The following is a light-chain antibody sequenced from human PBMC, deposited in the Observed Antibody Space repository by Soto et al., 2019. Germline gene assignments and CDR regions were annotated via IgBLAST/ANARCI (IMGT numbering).Light chain of an antibody. CDR1: QSISNY. V-gene: IGKV1-39*01. Sequence: DIQMTQSPSSLSASVGDRVTITCRASQSISNYLNWYQQKPGKAPKLLMYAASSLQSGVPSRFSGSGSGTDITLSIRSLQPGDFATYYCQQSYSTPPTFGQGTKLEI. CDR2: AAS. J-gene: IGKJ2*01. CDR3: QQSYSTPPT.